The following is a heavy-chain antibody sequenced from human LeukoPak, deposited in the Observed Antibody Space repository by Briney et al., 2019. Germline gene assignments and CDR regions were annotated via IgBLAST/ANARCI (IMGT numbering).Heavy chain of an antibody. CDR2: INPNSGGT. Sequence: ASVKVSCKASGYTFTDYSMHWVRQAPGQGLEWMGWINPNSGGTNYAQKFQGWVTMTRDTSISTAYMELSRLRSDDTAVYYCARGGTDYSYYYYGMDVWGQGTTVTVSS. V-gene: IGHV1-2*04. J-gene: IGHJ6*02. CDR1: GYTFTDYS. D-gene: IGHD1-26*01. CDR3: ARGGTDYSYYYYGMDV.